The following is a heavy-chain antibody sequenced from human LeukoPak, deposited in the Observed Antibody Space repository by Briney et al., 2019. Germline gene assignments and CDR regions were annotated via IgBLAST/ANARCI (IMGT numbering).Heavy chain of an antibody. CDR2: ISSVGDKT. CDR3: AKDVRVGGGGMDV. J-gene: IGHJ6*02. D-gene: IGHD1-26*01. Sequence: QPGRSLRLSCAASGFTFSTYAMTWVRQAPGKGLEWVSLISSVGDKTYYADSVKGRFTISRDNSKNTLSLQMNSLRAEDTAIYYCAKDVRVGGGGMDVWGQGTPVTVSS. CDR1: GFTFSTYA. V-gene: IGHV3-23*01.